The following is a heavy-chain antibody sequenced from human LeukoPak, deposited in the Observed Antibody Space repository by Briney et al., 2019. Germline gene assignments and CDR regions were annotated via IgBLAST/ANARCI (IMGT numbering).Heavy chain of an antibody. J-gene: IGHJ4*02. CDR2: IYTSGST. CDR3: ARGVSRELLNYFDY. D-gene: IGHD1-26*01. CDR1: GGSLSSGSYY. V-gene: IGHV4-61*02. Sequence: SETLSLTCTVSGGSLSSGSYYWSWIRQPAGTGLEWIGRIYTSGSTNYNPSLKSRVTISVDTSKNQFSLKLSSVTAADTAVYYCARGVSRELLNYFDYWGQGTLVTVSA.